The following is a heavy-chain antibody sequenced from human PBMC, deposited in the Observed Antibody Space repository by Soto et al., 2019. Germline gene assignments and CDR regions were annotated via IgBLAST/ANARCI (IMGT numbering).Heavy chain of an antibody. V-gene: IGHV3-7*01. Sequence: GVPHSLPSYASELHIRNHCISWLRQKQGKGLEWVANIRQDGSQKYLVDSVTGRFTISRDNAKNSLYLQMNGLRTEDMAVYYCVRDGSSGWHFAFLGQGTLVTVSS. CDR2: IRQDGSQK. D-gene: IGHD6-19*01. CDR3: VRDGSSGWHFAF. J-gene: IGHJ4*02. CDR1: ELHIRNHC.